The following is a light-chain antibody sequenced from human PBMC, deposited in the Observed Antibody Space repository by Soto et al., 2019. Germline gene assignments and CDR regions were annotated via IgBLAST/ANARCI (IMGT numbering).Light chain of an antibody. CDR3: QQYGSSPT. CDR1: QSVSSSY. Sequence: IVLTQSPGTLSLSPGERATLSCRASQSVSSSYLAWYQQKPGLAPRLLIYDASSRATGIPDRFSGSGPGTDFTLTISRLEPEDFAVYYCQQYGSSPTFGQGTRLEIK. J-gene: IGKJ5*01. CDR2: DAS. V-gene: IGKV3D-20*01.